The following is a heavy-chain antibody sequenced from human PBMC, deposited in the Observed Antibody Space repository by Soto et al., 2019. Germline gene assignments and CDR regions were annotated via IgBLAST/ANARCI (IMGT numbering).Heavy chain of an antibody. J-gene: IGHJ6*02. CDR2: IDWDDDK. Sequence: SGPTLVNPTQTLTLTCTFSGFSLSTSGMCVSWIRQPPGKALEWLALIDWDDDKYYSTSLKTRLTISKDTSKNQVVLTMTNMDHVDTATYYCARILPDSSGWWGGMDVWGQGTTVTVSS. CDR3: ARILPDSSGWWGGMDV. CDR1: GFSLSTSGMC. V-gene: IGHV2-70*01. D-gene: IGHD6-19*01.